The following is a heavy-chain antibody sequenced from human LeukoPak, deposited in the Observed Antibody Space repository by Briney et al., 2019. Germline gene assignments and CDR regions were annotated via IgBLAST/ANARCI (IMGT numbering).Heavy chain of an antibody. Sequence: GGSLTLSCAASGFTFSTYAMSWVRQAPGKGLEWVSGISGSGDSTYYADSVKGRFTISSDKSKNTLYLQMNSLRAEDTALYYCAKGSRDSTSYCFDSWGRGTLVTVSS. CDR2: ISGSGDST. J-gene: IGHJ4*02. D-gene: IGHD3-22*01. CDR3: AKGSRDSTSYCFDS. V-gene: IGHV3-23*01. CDR1: GFTFSTYA.